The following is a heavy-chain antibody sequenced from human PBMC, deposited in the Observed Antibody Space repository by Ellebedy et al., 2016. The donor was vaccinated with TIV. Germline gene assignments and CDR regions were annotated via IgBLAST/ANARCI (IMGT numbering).Heavy chain of an antibody. Sequence: MPSETLSLTCTVSGGSISSSSYYWGWIRQPPGKGLEWIGSIYYSGSTYYNPSLKSRVTISVDTSKNQFSLKLSSVTAADTAVYYCARAGRGCSYGYVDYWGQGTLVTVSS. CDR1: GGSISSSSYY. J-gene: IGHJ4*02. CDR2: IYYSGST. D-gene: IGHD5-18*01. V-gene: IGHV4-39*07. CDR3: ARAGRGCSYGYVDY.